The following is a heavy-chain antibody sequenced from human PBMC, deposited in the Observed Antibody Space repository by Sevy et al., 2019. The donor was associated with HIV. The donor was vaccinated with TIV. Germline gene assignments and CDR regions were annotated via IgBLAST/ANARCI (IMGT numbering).Heavy chain of an antibody. J-gene: IGHJ4*02. CDR3: AREHTGSFPDF. CDR2: ISRASDSI. D-gene: IGHD1-26*01. CDR1: GFTFRDYP. Sequence: GGSLRLSCAASGFTFRDYPMNWIRQAPGKGLEWLSYISRASDSIYYAGSVMGRFTVSRDNAKNSLYLQMDRLSDEDTAIYYCAREHTGSFPDFWGQGTLVTVSS. V-gene: IGHV3-48*02.